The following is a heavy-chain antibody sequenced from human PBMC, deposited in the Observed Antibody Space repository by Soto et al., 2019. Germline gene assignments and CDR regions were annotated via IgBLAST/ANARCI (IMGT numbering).Heavy chain of an antibody. CDR2: INHSGST. Sequence: QVQLQQWGAGLLKPSETLSLTCAVYGGSFSGYYWSWIRQPLGKGLEWIGEINHSGSTNYNPSLKSRVTISVDTSKNQFSLKLSSVTAADTAVYYCARGLVIAARIFDYWGQGTLVTVSS. J-gene: IGHJ4*02. CDR1: GGSFSGYY. V-gene: IGHV4-34*01. CDR3: ARGLVIAARIFDY. D-gene: IGHD6-6*01.